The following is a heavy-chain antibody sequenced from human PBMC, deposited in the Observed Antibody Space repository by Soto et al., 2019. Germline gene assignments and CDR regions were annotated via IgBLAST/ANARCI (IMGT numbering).Heavy chain of an antibody. Sequence: SETLSLTCTVSGASISSGYWSWFRQSPGKGLEWIGYIYYDGRTYYNPSLRSRVTISVDTSKNQFSLILSSVTAADTAVYHCARSGVYDSPSYLWFYFYYWGQGTLVTVSS. CDR1: GASISSGY. D-gene: IGHD2-8*01. J-gene: IGHJ4*02. CDR2: IYYDGRT. CDR3: ARSGVYDSPSYLWFYFYY. V-gene: IGHV4-30-4*01.